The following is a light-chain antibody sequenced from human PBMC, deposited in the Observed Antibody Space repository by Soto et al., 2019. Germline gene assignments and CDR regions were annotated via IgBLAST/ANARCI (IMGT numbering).Light chain of an antibody. CDR1: QSVSSSY. Sequence: EIVLTQSPGTLSLSPGERATLSCRASQSVSSSYLAWYQQKPGQAPRLRIYGASSRATRIPDRFSCSGSGTDFTLYISRLEPEDFAVYYCQQYGSSPLTFGRGTKEEIK. CDR3: QQYGSSPLT. J-gene: IGKJ4*01. CDR2: GAS. V-gene: IGKV3-20*01.